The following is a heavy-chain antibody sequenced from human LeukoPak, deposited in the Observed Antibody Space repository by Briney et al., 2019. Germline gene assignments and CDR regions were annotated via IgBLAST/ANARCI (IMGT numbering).Heavy chain of an antibody. V-gene: IGHV3-11*01. CDR2: ISSSGTTI. D-gene: IGHD4-17*01. Sequence: GGSLRLSCAVSGFTFSDYYMSWIRQAPGKGLEWVSYISSSGTTIYYADSVKGRFTIPGDNTKNSLYLQMNSLRAEDTAVYYCARDGAAVTTHLGFFQHWGQGTLVTVSS. J-gene: IGHJ1*01. CDR3: ARDGAAVTTHLGFFQH. CDR1: GFTFSDYY.